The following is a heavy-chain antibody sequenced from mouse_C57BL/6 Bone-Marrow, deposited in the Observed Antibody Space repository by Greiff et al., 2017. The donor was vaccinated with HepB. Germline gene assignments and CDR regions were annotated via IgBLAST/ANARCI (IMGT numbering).Heavy chain of an antibody. D-gene: IGHD1-1*01. CDR3: ARKGYYYGPMDY. Sequence: QVQLKESGPGLVQPSQSLSITCTVSGFSFTSYGVHWVRQSPGKGLEWLGVIWSGESTDYNAAFISRLSISKDKSKSQVFFKMNSLQADDTAIYYCARKGYYYGPMDYWGQGTSVTVSS. CDR1: GFSFTSYG. J-gene: IGHJ4*01. V-gene: IGHV2-2*01. CDR2: IWSGEST.